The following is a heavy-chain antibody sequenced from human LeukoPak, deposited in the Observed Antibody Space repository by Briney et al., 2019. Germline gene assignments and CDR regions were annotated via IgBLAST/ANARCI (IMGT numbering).Heavy chain of an antibody. Sequence: GESLKISRRGSGYSFTCYRIGLVRQMPGKGLEWMGIIYPGDSDTRYSPSFQGQVTISADKSISTAYLQWSSLKASDTAMYYCARLNRDRRHWRRGTLVTVSS. J-gene: IGHJ4*02. CDR2: IYPGDSDT. D-gene: IGHD1-14*01. CDR1: GYSFTCYR. CDR3: ARLNRDRRH. V-gene: IGHV5-51*01.